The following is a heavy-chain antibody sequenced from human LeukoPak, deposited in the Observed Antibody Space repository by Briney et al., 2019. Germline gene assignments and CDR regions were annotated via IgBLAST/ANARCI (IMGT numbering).Heavy chain of an antibody. Sequence: PGESLKISCKCSGYSFTNYWIGWVRQMPGKGLEWMGIIYPGDSDTRYSPSFQGQVTISADKSITTAYLQWSSLKASDTAMYYCARRPRYDFGPHFDYWGQGTLASVSS. CDR1: GYSFTNYW. D-gene: IGHD2/OR15-2a*01. V-gene: IGHV5-51*01. J-gene: IGHJ4*02. CDR2: IYPGDSDT. CDR3: ARRPRYDFGPHFDY.